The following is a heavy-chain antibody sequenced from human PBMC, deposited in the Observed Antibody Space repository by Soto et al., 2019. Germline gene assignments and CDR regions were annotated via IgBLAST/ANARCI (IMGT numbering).Heavy chain of an antibody. CDR1: GGSISSGDYY. CDR2: IYYSGST. CDR3: ARSRYYYDSTGLFDY. Sequence: PSETLSLTCTVSGGSISSGDYYWSWIRQPPGKGLEWIGYIYYSGSTYYNPSLKGRVTISVDTSKNQFSLKLSSVTAADTAVYYCARSRYYYDSTGLFDYWGQGTLVTVSS. V-gene: IGHV4-30-4*01. J-gene: IGHJ4*02. D-gene: IGHD3-22*01.